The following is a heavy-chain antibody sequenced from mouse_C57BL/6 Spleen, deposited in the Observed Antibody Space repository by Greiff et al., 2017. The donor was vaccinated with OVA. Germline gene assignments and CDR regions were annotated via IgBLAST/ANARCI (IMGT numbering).Heavy chain of an antibody. CDR2: IYPGGGYT. V-gene: IGHV1-63*01. J-gene: IGHJ2*01. Sequence: VQGVESGAELVRPGTSVKMSCKASGYTFTNYWIGWAKQRPGHGLEWIGDIYPGGGYTNYNEKFKGKATLTADKSSSTAYMQFSSLTSEDSAIYYCARIGDSSGYLDYWGQGTTLTVSS. D-gene: IGHD3-2*02. CDR1: GYTFTNYW. CDR3: ARIGDSSGYLDY.